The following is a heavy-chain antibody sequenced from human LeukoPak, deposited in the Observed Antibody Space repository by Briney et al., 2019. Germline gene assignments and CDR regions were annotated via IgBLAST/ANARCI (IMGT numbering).Heavy chain of an antibody. D-gene: IGHD2-2*01. CDR2: ISYSGYT. CDR1: GDSISSYY. Sequence: SETLSLTCTVSGDSISSYYCSWIRQPPGKGLEWIGHISYSGYTNYNPSLKSRVTISVDTSKNQFSLKLSSVTAADTAVYYCARGDIVVVGGWFDPWGQGALVTVSS. V-gene: IGHV4-59*12. CDR3: ARGDIVVVGGWFDP. J-gene: IGHJ5*02.